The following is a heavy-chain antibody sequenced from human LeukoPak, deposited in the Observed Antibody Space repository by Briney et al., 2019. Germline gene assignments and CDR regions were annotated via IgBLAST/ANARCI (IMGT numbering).Heavy chain of an antibody. CDR3: AKLANNYYDSSGQEGGNDY. V-gene: IGHV3-48*01. CDR2: ISSSSSTI. CDR1: GFNFSTYS. D-gene: IGHD3-22*01. Sequence: GGSLRLSCAASGFNFSTYSMNWVRQAPGKGLEWISYISSSSSTIYYADSVKGRFTISRDNSKNTLYLQMNSLRAEDTAVYYCAKLANNYYDSSGQEGGNDYWGQGTLVTVSS. J-gene: IGHJ4*02.